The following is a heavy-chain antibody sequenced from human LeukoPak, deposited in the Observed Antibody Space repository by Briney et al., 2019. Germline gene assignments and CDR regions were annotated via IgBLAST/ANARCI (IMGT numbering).Heavy chain of an antibody. J-gene: IGHJ3*02. D-gene: IGHD6-13*01. CDR2: INDNGDTT. Sequence: GGSLRLSCAASGFTFSNYAFHWVRQAPGKGLEYVSAINDNGDTTYYADSVKGRFTISRDISENTLFLQMGSLRTEDMAVYYCARGHRSSWFDAFDIWGQGIMVTVSS. CDR1: GFTFSNYA. V-gene: IGHV3-64*02. CDR3: ARGHRSSWFDAFDI.